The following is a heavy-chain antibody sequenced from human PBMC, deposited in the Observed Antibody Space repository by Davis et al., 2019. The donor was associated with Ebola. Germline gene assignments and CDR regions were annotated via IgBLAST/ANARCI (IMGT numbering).Heavy chain of an antibody. CDR1: VITFSSYA. J-gene: IGHJ6*02. V-gene: IGHV3-23*01. Sequence: RGSLRLSCTDSVITFSSYAMTWVRQAPGKGLEWVSAIICSVASTYYADSVKGRFTISRDNAKNSLYLQMNSLRAEDTAVYYCARDLVVVVAATSGYYYGMDVWGQGTTVTVSS. CDR3: ARDLVVVVAATSGYYYGMDV. CDR2: IICSVAST. D-gene: IGHD2-15*01.